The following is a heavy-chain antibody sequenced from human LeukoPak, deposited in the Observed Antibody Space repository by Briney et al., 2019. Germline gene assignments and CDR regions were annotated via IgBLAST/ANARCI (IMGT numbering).Heavy chain of an antibody. CDR3: ARDSGRSSSWYGPPLLLDY. Sequence: PGGSLRLSCAASGFTFSSYWMSWVRQAPGKGLEWVANIKQDGSEKYYVDSVKGRFTISRDNAGNSLYLQMNSLRAEDTAVYYCARDSGRSSSWYGPPLLLDYWGQGTLVTVSS. V-gene: IGHV3-7*01. CDR1: GFTFSSYW. CDR2: IKQDGSEK. J-gene: IGHJ4*02. D-gene: IGHD6-13*01.